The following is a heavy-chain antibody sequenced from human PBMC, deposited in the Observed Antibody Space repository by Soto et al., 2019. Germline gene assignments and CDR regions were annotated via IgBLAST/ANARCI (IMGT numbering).Heavy chain of an antibody. D-gene: IGHD3-22*01. V-gene: IGHV1-3*01. Sequence: ASVKVSCKASGYTFTSYAMHWVRQAPGQRLEWMGWINAGNGNTKYLQKFQGRVTITRDTSASTAYMELSSLRSEDTAVYYCARDPGADFIRSVTTSWSPRTYYYYYYGMDVWGQGTTVTVSS. J-gene: IGHJ6*02. CDR3: ARDPGADFIRSVTTSWSPRTYYYYYYGMDV. CDR1: GYTFTSYA. CDR2: INAGNGNT.